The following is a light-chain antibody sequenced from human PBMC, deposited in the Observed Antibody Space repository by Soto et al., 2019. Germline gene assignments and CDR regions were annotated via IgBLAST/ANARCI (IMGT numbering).Light chain of an antibody. J-gene: IGKJ2*01. Sequence: EIVMTQSPATLSVSPGEKATLSCRARQSVSRKLAWYQQKPGQAPRLLIYGASTRATGIPARFSGSGSGTEFTLTISSLQSEDFAVYYCQQYNNWPPYTFGQGTKLEIK. CDR3: QQYNNWPPYT. V-gene: IGKV3-15*01. CDR2: GAS. CDR1: QSVSRK.